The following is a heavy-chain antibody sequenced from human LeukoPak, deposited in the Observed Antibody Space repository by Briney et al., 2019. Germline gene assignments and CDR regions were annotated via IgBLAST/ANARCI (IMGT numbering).Heavy chain of an antibody. V-gene: IGHV3-23*01. CDR3: AKLVAVAGRNY. Sequence: GGSLRLSCAASGFTFSSYAMSWVRQAPGKGLEWVSAISGRDDSTYYADSVKGRFTFSRDNSKNTLYLQMNSLRAEDTAVYYCAKLVAVAGRNYWGQGTLATVSS. CDR2: ISGRDDST. D-gene: IGHD6-19*01. J-gene: IGHJ4*02. CDR1: GFTFSSYA.